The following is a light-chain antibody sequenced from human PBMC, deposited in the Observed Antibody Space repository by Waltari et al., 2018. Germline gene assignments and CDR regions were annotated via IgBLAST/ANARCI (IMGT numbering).Light chain of an antibody. CDR3: QVWDSTHV. J-gene: IGLJ1*01. Sequence: SYVLTQPPSVSVAPGKTARITCGGNNVGSKSVHWYQQKPGQAPVLVDYDDSDRPSGIPERFSGSNSGNTATLTISRVEAGDEADYYCQVWDSTHVFGTGTKVTVL. CDR2: DDS. V-gene: IGLV3-21*03. CDR1: NVGSKS.